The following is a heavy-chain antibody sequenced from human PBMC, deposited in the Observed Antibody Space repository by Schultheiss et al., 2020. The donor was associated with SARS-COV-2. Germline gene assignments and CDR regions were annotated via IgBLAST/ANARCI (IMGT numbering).Heavy chain of an antibody. CDR3: ARQRISSYDAFDI. J-gene: IGHJ3*02. CDR2: IYPGDSGT. Sequence: GGSLRLSCKGSGYTFTTYWIGWVRQMPGNGLEWMGIIYPGDSGTRYSPSLQGQVTISVDKSISTAYLQWSSLKASDTAIYYCARQRISSYDAFDIWGQGTMVTVSS. CDR1: GYTFTTYW. V-gene: IGHV5-51*01. D-gene: IGHD2-2*01.